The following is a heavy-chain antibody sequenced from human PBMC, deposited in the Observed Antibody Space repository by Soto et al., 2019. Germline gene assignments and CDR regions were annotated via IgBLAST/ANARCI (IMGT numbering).Heavy chain of an antibody. CDR2: IYYSGST. J-gene: IGHJ4*02. V-gene: IGHV4-39*01. CDR3: ARHHYYDSSGYPRGPFDY. CDR1: GGSISSSSYY. Sequence: QLQLQESGPGLVKPSETLSLTCTVSGGSISSSSYYWGWIRQPPGKGLEWIGSIYYSGSTYYNPSLKSRVTISVDTSKNQFSLKLSSVTAADTAVYYCARHHYYDSSGYPRGPFDYWGQGTLVTVSS. D-gene: IGHD3-22*01.